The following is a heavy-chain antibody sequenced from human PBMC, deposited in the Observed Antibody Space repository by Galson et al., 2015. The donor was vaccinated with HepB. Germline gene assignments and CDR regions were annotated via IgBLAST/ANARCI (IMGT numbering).Heavy chain of an antibody. V-gene: IGHV3-30-3*01. CDR1: GFTFSTYA. J-gene: IGHJ6*01. CDR3: ARDPWQSAGNYYYYGMDV. D-gene: IGHD5-12*01. Sequence: SLRLSCAASGFTFSTYAMHWVRQAPGKGLEWVAVISYDGSNKYYADSVKGRFTISRDNSKNTLYVQMNSLRVEDTAVYYCARDPWQSAGNYYYYGMDVWGQGTTVTVSS. CDR2: ISYDGSNK.